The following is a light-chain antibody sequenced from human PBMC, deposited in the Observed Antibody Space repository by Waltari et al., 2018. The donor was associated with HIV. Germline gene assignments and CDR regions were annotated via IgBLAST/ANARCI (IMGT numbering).Light chain of an antibody. CDR2: AAS. Sequence: IQMTQSPSSLSASIGDTVTLTCRASQSVTTFLNWYQQKPGKAPRLLIYAASNLQSGVPSRFRGSGSGTDFTLTVVSLQPEDFATYYCQQSFSVFPTFGGGTKVDLK. CDR3: QQSFSVFPT. CDR1: QSVTTF. J-gene: IGKJ4*01. V-gene: IGKV1-39*01.